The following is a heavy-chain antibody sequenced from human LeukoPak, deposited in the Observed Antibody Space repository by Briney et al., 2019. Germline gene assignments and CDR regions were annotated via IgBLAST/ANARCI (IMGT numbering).Heavy chain of an antibody. J-gene: IGHJ4*02. CDR2: INPNSGGT. CDR1: GYTFTGYY. Sequence: ASVKVSCKASGYTFTGYYMHWVRQAPGQGLEWMGWINPNSGGTNYAQKFQGRVTMTRDTSISTAYMELSRLRSDDTAVYYCARSDSSSWLRPFDYWGPGTLVTVSS. V-gene: IGHV1-2*02. CDR3: ARSDSSSWLRPFDY. D-gene: IGHD6-13*01.